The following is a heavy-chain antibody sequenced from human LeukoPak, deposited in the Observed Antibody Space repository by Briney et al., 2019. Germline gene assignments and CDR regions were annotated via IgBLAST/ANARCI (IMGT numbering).Heavy chain of an antibody. D-gene: IGHD3-22*01. CDR2: IHPSGML. V-gene: IGHV4-31*03. CDR3: SRGLDSRKLGY. Sequence: PSETLSLTCTVSGASFSSGDQSWHWIRQSPGKGLEWIGSIHPSGMLYNNPSLESRVTISIDTSKNQFSLNLNSVTAADTAVYFCSRGLDSRKLGYWGQGTLVTVSS. J-gene: IGHJ4*02. CDR1: GASFSSGDQS.